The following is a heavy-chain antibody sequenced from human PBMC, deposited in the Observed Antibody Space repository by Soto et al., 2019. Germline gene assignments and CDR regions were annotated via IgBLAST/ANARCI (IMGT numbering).Heavy chain of an antibody. Sequence: PGGSLRLSCSASGFTFSSYAMHWVRQAPGKGLEYVSAISSNGGSTYYADSVKGRFTISRDNSKNTLYLQMSSLRAEDTAVYYCVKDGLGVVVTAGMRGWFDPWGQGTLVTVSS. CDR1: GFTFSSYA. V-gene: IGHV3-64D*06. D-gene: IGHD2-21*02. CDR3: VKDGLGVVVTAGMRGWFDP. CDR2: ISSNGGST. J-gene: IGHJ5*02.